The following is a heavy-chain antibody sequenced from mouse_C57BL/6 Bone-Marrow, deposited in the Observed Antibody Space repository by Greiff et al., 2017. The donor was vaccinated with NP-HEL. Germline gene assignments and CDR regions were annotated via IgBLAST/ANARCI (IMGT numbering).Heavy chain of an antibody. CDR2: ISDGGSYT. D-gene: IGHD2-1*01. V-gene: IGHV5-4*01. CDR1: GFTFSSYA. CDR3: ARSMVTTMDY. J-gene: IGHJ4*01. Sequence: EVQGVESGGGLVKPGGSLKLSCAASGFTFSSYAMSWVRQTPEQRLEWVATISDGGSYTYYPDNVKGRFTISRDNAKNNLYLQMSHLKSEDTAMYYCARSMVTTMDYWGQGTSVTVSS.